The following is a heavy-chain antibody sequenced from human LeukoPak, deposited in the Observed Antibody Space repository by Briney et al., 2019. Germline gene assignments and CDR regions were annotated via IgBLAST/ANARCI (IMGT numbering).Heavy chain of an antibody. D-gene: IGHD3-9*01. CDR2: NHLTGST. Sequence: SETLSLTCAVYGGSFSGYYWSWTRQPPGKGREGIGENHLTGSTNYNPSLKSRVTISVDTSKNQFSLKLSSVTAADTAVYYCAGADILTGKGIFDIWGQGTMVTVSS. V-gene: IGHV4-34*01. J-gene: IGHJ3*02. CDR1: GGSFSGYY. CDR3: AGADILTGKGIFDI.